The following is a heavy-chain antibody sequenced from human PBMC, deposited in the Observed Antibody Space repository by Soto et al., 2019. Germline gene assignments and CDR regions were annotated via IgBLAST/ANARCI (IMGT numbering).Heavy chain of an antibody. D-gene: IGHD6-19*01. CDR2: ISYDGSRE. Sequence: QVQLVESGGGVVQPGRSLRLSCAASGFTFSNYAMYWVRQAPGKGLEWVAVISYDGSREYYADSVKGRFTISRDKNTLDLQMNSLRPEDTAVYYCGRGRGFGSGWNDYFDYCGQGTLVTVSS. CDR3: GRGRGFGSGWNDYFDY. V-gene: IGHV3-30-3*01. J-gene: IGHJ4*02. CDR1: GFTFSNYA.